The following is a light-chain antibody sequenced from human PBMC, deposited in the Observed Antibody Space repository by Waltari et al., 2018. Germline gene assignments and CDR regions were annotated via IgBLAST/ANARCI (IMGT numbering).Light chain of an antibody. J-gene: IGKJ3*01. CDR1: QTISTY. Sequence: DIQMTQTPTSLSASIGDRVTITCRASQTISTYLSWYQQKSGKPPQLLIYAASTLQSGVPSRFSGGGSGTDFALTISSLQPEDVATYYCQRSFSVPFTFGPGTRVNLK. CDR3: QRSFSVPFT. CDR2: AAS. V-gene: IGKV1-39*01.